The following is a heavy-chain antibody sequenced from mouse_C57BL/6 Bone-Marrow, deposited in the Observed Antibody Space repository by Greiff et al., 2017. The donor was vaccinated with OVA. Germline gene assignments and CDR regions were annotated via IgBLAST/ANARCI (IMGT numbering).Heavy chain of an antibody. Sequence: QVQLQQSGAELVKPGASVKLSCKASGYTFTSYWMHWVKQRPGQGLEWIGMIHPNSGSTNYNEKFKSKATLTVDKSSSTAYMQLSSLTSEDSAVYYCARSGIYYPPSYFDVWGTGTTVTVSS. D-gene: IGHD1-1*01. CDR1: GYTFTSYW. CDR3: ARSGIYYPPSYFDV. CDR2: IHPNSGST. J-gene: IGHJ1*03. V-gene: IGHV1-64*01.